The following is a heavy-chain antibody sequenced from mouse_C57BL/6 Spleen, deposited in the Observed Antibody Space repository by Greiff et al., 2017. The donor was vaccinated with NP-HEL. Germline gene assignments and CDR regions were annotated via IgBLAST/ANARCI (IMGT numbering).Heavy chain of an antibody. CDR3: ASYSLYYFDY. J-gene: IGHJ2*01. CDR2: ISSGGSYT. Sequence: EVKVVESGGDLVKPGGSLKLSCAASGFTFSSYGMSWVRQTPDKRLEWVATISSGGSYTYYPDSVKGRFTISRDNAKNTLYLQMSSLKSEDTAMYYGASYSLYYFDYWGQGTTLTVSS. CDR1: GFTFSSYG. D-gene: IGHD6-2*01. V-gene: IGHV5-6*01.